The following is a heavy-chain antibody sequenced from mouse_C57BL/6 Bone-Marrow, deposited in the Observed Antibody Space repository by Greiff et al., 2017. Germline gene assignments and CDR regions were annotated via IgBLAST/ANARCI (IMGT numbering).Heavy chain of an antibody. CDR2: INSDGGST. D-gene: IGHD2-5*01. CDR1: EYEFPSHD. CDR3: ASPSTIVKDFDY. V-gene: IGHV5-2*01. Sequence: EVHLVESGGGLVQPGESLKLSCESNEYEFPSHDMSWVRKTPEKRLELVAAINSDGGSTYYPDTMERRFIISRDNTKKTPYLQMSSLRSEDTALYYCASPSTIVKDFDYWGQGTTLTVSS. J-gene: IGHJ2*01.